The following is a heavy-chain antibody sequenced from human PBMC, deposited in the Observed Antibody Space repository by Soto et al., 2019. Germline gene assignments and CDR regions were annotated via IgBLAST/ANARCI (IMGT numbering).Heavy chain of an antibody. CDR1: GFTFSDYY. CDR2: ISSSGSSI. CDR3: ARDGPNDAFDI. Sequence: GGSLRLSCAASGFTFSDYYMTWIRQAPGKGLEWVSYISSSGSSIYYADSVKGRFTISRDNAKNSLYLQMNSLRVEDTAVYYCARDGPNDAFDIWAQGTMVPVSS. J-gene: IGHJ3*02. V-gene: IGHV3-11*01.